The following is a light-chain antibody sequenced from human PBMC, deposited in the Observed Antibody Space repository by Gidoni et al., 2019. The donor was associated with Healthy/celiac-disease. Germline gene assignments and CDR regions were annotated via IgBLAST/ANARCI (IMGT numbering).Light chain of an antibody. CDR2: GAS. CDR1: QSVSRRY. Sequence: IVLTQSPGTLSLSPGERATLSCRASQSVSRRYLAWYQQKPGQAPRLLLYGASSSAAGIPDRFSGSGSGTDFTLTISRLEPEDFAVYYCQQYGSSPPRLTFGGGTKVEIK. J-gene: IGKJ4*01. V-gene: IGKV3-20*01. CDR3: QQYGSSPPRLT.